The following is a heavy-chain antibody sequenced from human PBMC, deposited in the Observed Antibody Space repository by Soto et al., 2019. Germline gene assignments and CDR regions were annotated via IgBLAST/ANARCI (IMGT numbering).Heavy chain of an antibody. CDR3: TRGPAAGSDFDY. CDR1: GFTFSDYY. J-gene: IGHJ4*02. D-gene: IGHD6-13*01. V-gene: IGHV3-11*01. CDR2: ISSSGSTI. Sequence: LRLSCAASGFTFSDYYMSWIRQAPGKGLEWVSYISSSGSTIYYADSVKGRFTISRDNAKNSLYLQMNSLKTEDTAVYYCTRGPAAGSDFDYWGQGTLVTVSS.